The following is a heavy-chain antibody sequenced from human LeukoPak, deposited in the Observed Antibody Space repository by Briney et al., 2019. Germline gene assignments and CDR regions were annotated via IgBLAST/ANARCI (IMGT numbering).Heavy chain of an antibody. V-gene: IGHV3-21*04. CDR1: GFTFSSYS. D-gene: IGHD2-8*02. CDR3: ATYRQVLLPFES. Sequence: GGSLRLSCAASGFTFSSYSMSWVRQAPGKGLEWVSSISSSSTYRYYAASVRGRFTISRDNAKNSLYLQMNSLRAEDTAIYYCATYRQVLLPFESWGQGTLVTVSS. J-gene: IGHJ4*02. CDR2: ISSSSTYR.